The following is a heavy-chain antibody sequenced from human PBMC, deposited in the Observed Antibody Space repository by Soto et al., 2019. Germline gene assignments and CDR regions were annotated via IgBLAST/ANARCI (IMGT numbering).Heavy chain of an antibody. V-gene: IGHV4-30-4*01. CDR3: AERMTTVTTGVGY. D-gene: IGHD4-4*01. CDR2: IYYSGST. CDR1: GGSICSGDYY. J-gene: IGHJ4*02. Sequence: PSETMSLTCTVSGGSICSGDYYGRWIRQPPGKGLEWIGYIYYSGSTYYNPSLKSRVTISVDTSKNQFSLKLSSVTAADTAVYYCAERMTTVTTGVGYWGQGTLVTVSS.